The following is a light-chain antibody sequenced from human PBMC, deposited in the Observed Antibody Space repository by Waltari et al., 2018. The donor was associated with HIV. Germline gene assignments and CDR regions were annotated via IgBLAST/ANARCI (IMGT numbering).Light chain of an antibody. CDR3: CSYAGTYTYV. J-gene: IGLJ1*01. Sequence: QSALTQPRSVSGSPGQSVTISCTGTASDMGYFDYVSWYQQYPGKAPKVIIYEVFHRPSGVPDRFTASKSGITASLTISVLQDEDEADYYCCSYAGTYTYVFGSGTTVTVL. CDR2: EVF. CDR1: ASDMGYFDY. V-gene: IGLV2-11*01.